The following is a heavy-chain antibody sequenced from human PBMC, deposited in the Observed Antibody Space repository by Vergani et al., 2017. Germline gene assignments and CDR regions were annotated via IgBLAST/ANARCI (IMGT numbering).Heavy chain of an antibody. CDR2: INHSGST. Sequence: QVQLQESGPGLVKPSETLSLTCAVYGGSFSGYYWSWIRQPPGKGLEWIGEINHSGSTNYNPSLKSRVTISVDTSKNQFSLKLSSVTAADTAVYYCAREPGVIRSWYMDVWGKGTTVTVSS. CDR1: GGSFSGYY. D-gene: IGHD3-10*01. V-gene: IGHV4-34*01. CDR3: AREPGVIRSWYMDV. J-gene: IGHJ6*03.